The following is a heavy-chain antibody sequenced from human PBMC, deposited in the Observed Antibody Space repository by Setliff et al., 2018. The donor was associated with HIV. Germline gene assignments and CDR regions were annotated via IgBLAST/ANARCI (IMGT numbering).Heavy chain of an antibody. CDR2: INAYNGNT. CDR3: ARDRGNYYDSSGYFG. Sequence: ASVKVSCKASGYTFTSYGISWVRQAPGQGLEWMGWINAYNGNTNYAQKLQGRVTMTTDTSTSTAYMELRSLRSDDTAVYYCARDRGNYYDSSGYFGWGQGTLVTVSS. CDR1: GYTFTSYG. J-gene: IGHJ4*02. V-gene: IGHV1-18*01. D-gene: IGHD3-22*01.